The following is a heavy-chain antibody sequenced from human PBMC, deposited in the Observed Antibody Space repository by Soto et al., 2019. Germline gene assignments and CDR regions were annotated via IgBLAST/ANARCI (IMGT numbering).Heavy chain of an antibody. CDR1: GFTFSSYG. D-gene: IGHD5-18*01. CDR3: AKALSATHIYCYQGGYFDY. CDR2: ISFDGSKK. J-gene: IGHJ4*02. V-gene: IGHV3-30*18. Sequence: QVQLVESGGGVVQPGRSLRLSCAASGFTFSSYGMSWVRQAPGKGLESVAVISFDGSKKYYADSVKGRFTISRDKSKKTLYLQMNSLRAEDTAVYYCAKALSATHIYCYQGGYFDYWGQGTLVTVSS.